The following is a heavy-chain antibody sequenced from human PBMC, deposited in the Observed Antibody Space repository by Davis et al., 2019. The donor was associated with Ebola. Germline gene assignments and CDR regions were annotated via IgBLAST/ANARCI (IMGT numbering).Heavy chain of an antibody. CDR1: GGSIRSYY. CDR3: ARHPYSSSWAYWYFDL. V-gene: IGHV4-59*08. J-gene: IGHJ2*01. D-gene: IGHD6-13*01. CDR2: IYYSGST. Sequence: MPSETLSLTCTVSGGSIRSYYWSWIRQPPGKGLEWIGYIYYSGSTNYNPSLKSRVTISVDTSKNQFSLKLGSVTAAGTAVYFCARHPYSSSWAYWYFDLWGRGTLVTVSS.